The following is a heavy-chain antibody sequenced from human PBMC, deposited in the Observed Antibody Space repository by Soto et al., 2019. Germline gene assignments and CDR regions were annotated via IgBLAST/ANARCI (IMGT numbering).Heavy chain of an antibody. CDR3: ASSESNYVFASLYGREV. Sequence: QVQLVQSGAEVKKPGSSVKVSCKASGGTFSSYAISWVRQAPGQGLEWMGGIIPIFGTADYAQKFQGRVTIAPDESTSPAYMELSSLRAEDTAVYYCASSESNYVFASLYGREVLGQGTTVTVSS. V-gene: IGHV1-69*05. CDR1: GGTFSSYA. D-gene: IGHD4-4*01. CDR2: IIPIFGTA. J-gene: IGHJ6*02.